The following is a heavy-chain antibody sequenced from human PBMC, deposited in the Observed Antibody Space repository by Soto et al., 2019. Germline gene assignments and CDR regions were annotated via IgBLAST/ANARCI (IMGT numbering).Heavy chain of an antibody. D-gene: IGHD6-19*01. Sequence: ASVKVSCKASGYTFTSYDINWVRQATGQGREWMGWMNPNSGNTGYAQRFQGRVTMTRNTSISTAYMELSSLRSEDTAVYYCARGDIAVAGPDYWGQGXLVTVYS. CDR3: ARGDIAVAGPDY. CDR1: GYTFTSYD. V-gene: IGHV1-8*01. CDR2: MNPNSGNT. J-gene: IGHJ4*02.